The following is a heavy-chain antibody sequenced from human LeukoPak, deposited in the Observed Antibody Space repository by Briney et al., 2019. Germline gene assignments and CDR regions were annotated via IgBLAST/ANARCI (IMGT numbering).Heavy chain of an antibody. CDR3: AREGSGSYYNDLHY. CDR1: GYTFTGYY. CDR2: MNPNSGNT. Sequence: GASAKVSCKASGYTFTGYYMHWVRQAPGQGLEWMGWMNPNSGNTGYAQKFQGRVTITRNTSISTAYMELSSLRSEDTAVYYCAREGSGSYYNDLHYWGQGTLVTVSS. D-gene: IGHD3-10*01. V-gene: IGHV1-8*03. J-gene: IGHJ4*02.